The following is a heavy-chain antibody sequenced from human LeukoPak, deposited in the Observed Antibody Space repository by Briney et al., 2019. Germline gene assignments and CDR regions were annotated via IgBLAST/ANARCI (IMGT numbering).Heavy chain of an antibody. CDR3: ARLAAVPG. V-gene: IGHV1-2*02. CDR1: GYTFTDYY. J-gene: IGHJ1*01. D-gene: IGHD6-19*01. CDR2: IHPNSGGT. Sequence: ASVEVSCTASGYTFTDYYLHWVRQAPGQGLEWMGWIHPNSGGTNYAQKFQGRVAMTRDTSISTAYMELSSLRSDDTAVYYCARLAAVPGWGQGTLVTVSS.